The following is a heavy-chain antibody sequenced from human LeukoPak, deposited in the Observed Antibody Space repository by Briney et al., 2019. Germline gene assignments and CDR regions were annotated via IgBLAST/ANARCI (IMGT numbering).Heavy chain of an antibody. J-gene: IGHJ4*02. CDR2: IIPIFGTA. V-gene: IGHV1-69*06. CDR3: ARTTMVRGVIIPYYFDY. CDR1: GGTFSSYA. D-gene: IGHD3-10*01. Sequence: ASVKVSCKASGGTFSSYAISWVRQAPGQGLEWMGGIIPIFGTANYAQKFQGRVTITADKSTSTAYMELSSLRSEDTAVYYCARTTMVRGVIIPYYFDYWGQGTLVTVSS.